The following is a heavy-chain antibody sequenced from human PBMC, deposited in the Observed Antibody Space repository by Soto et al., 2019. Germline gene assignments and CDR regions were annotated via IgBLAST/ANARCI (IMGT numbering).Heavy chain of an antibody. J-gene: IGHJ4*02. CDR2: ISTGTSAI. CDR3: ARELPGTYSIDY. CDR1: GFTFSDYY. Sequence: QVQLVESGGGLVKPGGSLRLSCAASGFTFSDYYMSWIRQAPGKGLEWVSYISTGTSAIYYPDSVKGRFTISRDDAKNSLFLQMDSLRDEDTAVYYCARELPGTYSIDYWGQGTLVTVSS. V-gene: IGHV3-11*04. D-gene: IGHD7-27*01.